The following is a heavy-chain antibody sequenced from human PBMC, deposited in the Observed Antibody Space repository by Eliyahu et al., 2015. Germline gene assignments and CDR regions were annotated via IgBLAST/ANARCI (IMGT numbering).Heavy chain of an antibody. J-gene: IGHJ4*02. Sequence: QVQLVESGGGLVKPGGSLXLXCAASGFXXSXYYXSWIRQAPGKGLGWVSYISSSGSTIYYADSVKGRFTISRDNAKNSLYLQMNSLRAEDTAVYYCARATYYDFWSGYLNDYWGQGTLVTVSS. V-gene: IGHV3-11*01. D-gene: IGHD3-3*01. CDR1: GFXXSXYY. CDR3: ARATYYDFWSGYLNDY. CDR2: ISSSGSTI.